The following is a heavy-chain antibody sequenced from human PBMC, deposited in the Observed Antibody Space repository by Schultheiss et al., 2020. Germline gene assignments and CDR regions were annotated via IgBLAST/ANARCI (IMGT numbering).Heavy chain of an antibody. CDR2: MKQDGSEK. J-gene: IGHJ4*02. CDR1: GFTVSSNY. D-gene: IGHD2-21*02. Sequence: GESLKISCAASGFTVSSNYMSWIRQAPGKGLEWVANMKQDGSEKYYVDSVKGRFTISRDNAKNSLYLQMNSLRGEDTAVYYCTRGDGDFDNMFFWGQGVLVTVSS. V-gene: IGHV3-7*02. CDR3: TRGDGDFDNMFF.